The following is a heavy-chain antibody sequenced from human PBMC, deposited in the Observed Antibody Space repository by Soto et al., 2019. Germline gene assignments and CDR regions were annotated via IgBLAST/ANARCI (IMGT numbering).Heavy chain of an antibody. Sequence: SETLSLTCTVSGGSISSGGYYWSWSRQHPGKGLEWSGYIYYSGSTYYNPSLNSRVTISVDTYKNQFSLKLSSVTAADTAVYYGARSSPAFWSGYPPRGGFDHWGQGTLVTVSS. CDR1: GGSISSGGYY. J-gene: IGHJ5*02. CDR3: ARSSPAFWSGYPPRGGFDH. D-gene: IGHD3-3*01. V-gene: IGHV4-31*03. CDR2: IYYSGST.